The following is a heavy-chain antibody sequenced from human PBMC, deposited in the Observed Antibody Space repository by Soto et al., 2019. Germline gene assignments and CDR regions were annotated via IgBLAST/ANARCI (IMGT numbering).Heavy chain of an antibody. CDR2: IIPIFGTA. D-gene: IGHD2-2*01. CDR1: GGTFSSHA. V-gene: IGHV1-69*13. CDR3: ARDFVVVPAAVDYGMDV. J-gene: IGHJ6*02. Sequence: SVKVSCKASGGTFSSHAISWVRQAPGQGLEWMGGIIPIFGTANYAQKFQGRVTITADESTSTAYMELSSLRSEDTAVYYCARDFVVVPAAVDYGMDVWGQGTTVTVSS.